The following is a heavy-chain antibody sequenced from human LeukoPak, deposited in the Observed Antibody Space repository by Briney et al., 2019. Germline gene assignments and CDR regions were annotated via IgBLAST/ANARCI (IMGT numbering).Heavy chain of an antibody. CDR3: ARGKRGIVVVPAARGYYYYMDV. Sequence: ASVKVSCKASGGTFSSYAISWVRQAPGQGLEWMGRIIPILGIANYAQKFQGRVTITADKSTSTAYMELSSLRSEDTAVYYCARGKRGIVVVPAARGYYYYMDVWGKGTTVTVSS. J-gene: IGHJ6*03. CDR1: GGTFSSYA. D-gene: IGHD2-2*01. CDR2: IIPILGIA. V-gene: IGHV1-69*04.